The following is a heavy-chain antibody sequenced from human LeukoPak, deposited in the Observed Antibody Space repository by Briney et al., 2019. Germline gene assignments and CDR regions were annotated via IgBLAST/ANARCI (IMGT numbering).Heavy chain of an antibody. V-gene: IGHV3-74*01. CDR1: GFTFSSYW. CDR3: ARDMSPGCSGGSCYSGYYYGMDV. Sequence: GGSLRLSCAASGFTFSSYWMHWVRQAPGKGLVWVSRINTDGSSTSYADSVKGRFTISRDNAKNTLYLQMNSLRAEDTAVYYCARDMSPGCSGGSCYSGYYYGMDVWGQGTTVTVSS. J-gene: IGHJ6*02. CDR2: INTDGSST. D-gene: IGHD2-15*01.